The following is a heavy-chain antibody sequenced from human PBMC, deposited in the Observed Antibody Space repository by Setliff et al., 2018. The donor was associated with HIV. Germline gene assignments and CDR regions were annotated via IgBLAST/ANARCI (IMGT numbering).Heavy chain of an antibody. CDR3: AGARGPPLPVLDF. V-gene: IGHV4-39*07. CDR2: MHYTGSA. D-gene: IGHD3-10*01. Sequence: SETLSLTCSVSGGSISSNNYYWGWIRQPPGKGLEYIANMHYTGSASYNPALKSRVTLSVDTSKNSFSLHLTSVTAADTAVYFCAGARGPPLPVLDFWGQGTLVTVSS. J-gene: IGHJ4*02. CDR1: GGSISSNNYY.